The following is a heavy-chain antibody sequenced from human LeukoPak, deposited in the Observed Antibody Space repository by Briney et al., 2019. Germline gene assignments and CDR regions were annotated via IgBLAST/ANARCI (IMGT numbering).Heavy chain of an antibody. CDR3: ARQYYYDTDGYYRFFHP. V-gene: IGHV4-59*08. CDR1: GGSISSYY. D-gene: IGHD3-22*01. CDR2: ISYSGSP. Sequence: SETLSLSCTISGGSISSYYWSWIRQPPGKGLEWIAYISYSGSPNYNPSLRSRVTMSIYTPNEQFSLKVSSVTAADPAIYYCARQYYYDTDGYYRFFHPWGQGMLVTVSS. J-gene: IGHJ5*02.